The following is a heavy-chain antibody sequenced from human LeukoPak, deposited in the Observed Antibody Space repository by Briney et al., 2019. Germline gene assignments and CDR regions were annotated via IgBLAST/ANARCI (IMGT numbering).Heavy chain of an antibody. CDR3: ARVNYYGWGGWGWFDF. J-gene: IGHJ5*01. V-gene: IGHV5-51*01. Sequence: GESLQISCHGSGEYSFSSYWIAWVRQTPGKGLEWMGIIYPGDSETKYSPSFQGQVTISADKSISTAFLQWSSVKASDTAMYYCARVNYYGWGGWGWFDFWGQGTLVTVSS. CDR1: GEYSFSSYW. CDR2: IYPGDSET. D-gene: IGHD3-10*01.